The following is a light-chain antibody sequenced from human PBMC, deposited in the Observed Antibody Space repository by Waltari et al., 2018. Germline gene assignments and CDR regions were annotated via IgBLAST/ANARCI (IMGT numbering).Light chain of an antibody. V-gene: IGKV4-1*01. Sequence: DIVMTQSPDSLAVSLGERATINCTSSKSLLSNSNNKNYLAWYQLKPGQPPRLLIYWASTRESGVPDRFSGSGSGTDFTLTISSLQAEDVAVYYCQQYYSIPYTFGQGTKLEIK. J-gene: IGKJ2*01. CDR1: KSLLSNSNNKNY. CDR2: WAS. CDR3: QQYYSIPYT.